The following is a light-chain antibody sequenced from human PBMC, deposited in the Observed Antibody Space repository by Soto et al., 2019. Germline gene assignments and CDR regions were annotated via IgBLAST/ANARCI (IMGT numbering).Light chain of an antibody. CDR3: QQYSGYSLT. CDR2: KAS. V-gene: IGKV1-5*03. Sequence: DIQMTQSPSTLSASVGDRVTITCRASQSISSWLAWYQQKPGKAPKLLIYKASSLESGVPSRFSGSESGTEFILTISSLQPDDFATYYCQQYSGYSLTFGGGTKVETK. CDR1: QSISSW. J-gene: IGKJ4*01.